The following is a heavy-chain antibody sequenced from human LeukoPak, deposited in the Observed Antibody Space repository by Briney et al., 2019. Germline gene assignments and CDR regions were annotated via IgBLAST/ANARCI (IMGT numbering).Heavy chain of an antibody. CDR3: ARSGFSSSWYLDGAFDI. J-gene: IGHJ3*02. V-gene: IGHV1-69*05. CDR1: GGTFSSYA. CDR2: IIPIFGTA. D-gene: IGHD6-13*01. Sequence: ASVKVSCKASGGTFSSYAISWVRQAPGQGLEWMGGIIPIFGTANYAQKFQGRVTITTDESTSTAYMELSSLRSEDTAVYYCARSGFSSSWYLDGAFDIWGQGTMVTVSS.